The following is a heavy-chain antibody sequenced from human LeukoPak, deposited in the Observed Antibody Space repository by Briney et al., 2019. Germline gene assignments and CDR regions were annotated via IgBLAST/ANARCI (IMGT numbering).Heavy chain of an antibody. J-gene: IGHJ5*02. CDR1: GGTFSSYA. V-gene: IGHV1-69*04. D-gene: IGHD6-6*01. CDR2: IIPILGIA. Sequence: SVKVSCKASGGTFSSYAISWVRQAPGQGLEWMGRIIPILGIANYAQKFQGRVTMTTDTSTSTAYMELRSLRSDDTAVYYCARDYEYSSSSNWFDPWGQGTLVTVSS. CDR3: ARDYEYSSSSNWFDP.